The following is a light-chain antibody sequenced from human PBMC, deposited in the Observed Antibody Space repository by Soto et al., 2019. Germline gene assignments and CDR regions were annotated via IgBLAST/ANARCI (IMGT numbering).Light chain of an antibody. CDR2: AAS. CDR1: QGISSY. V-gene: IGKV1-8*01. J-gene: IGKJ5*01. CDR3: HQYYSYPMYT. Sequence: AIRMTQSPSSLSASTGDRVTITCRASQGISSYLAWYQQKPGKAPKLLIYAASTLQSGVPSRFSGSGSGTDFTLTISCLQSEDCATYYCHQYYSYPMYTFGQGTRLEIK.